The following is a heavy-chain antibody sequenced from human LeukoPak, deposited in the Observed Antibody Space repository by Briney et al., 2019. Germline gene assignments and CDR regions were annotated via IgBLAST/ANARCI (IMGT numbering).Heavy chain of an antibody. CDR1: GYTFTGYY. CDR3: ARSLTRVTIFGVARYGLDV. J-gene: IGHJ6*02. D-gene: IGHD3-3*01. V-gene: IGHV1-2*02. CDR2: INPNSGGT. Sequence: ASVKVFCKASGYTFTGYYMHWVRQAPGQGLEWMGWINPNSGGTNYAQKFQGRVTMTRDTSISTAYMELSRLRSEDTAVYYCARSLTRVTIFGVARYGLDVWGQGTTVTVSS.